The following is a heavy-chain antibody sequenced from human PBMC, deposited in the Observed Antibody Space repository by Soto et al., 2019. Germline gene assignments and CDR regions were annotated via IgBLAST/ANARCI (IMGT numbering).Heavy chain of an antibody. CDR1: GFTFSINY. CDR2: MGSSSSYT. D-gene: IGHD3-16*02. V-gene: IGHV3-11*06. J-gene: IGHJ5*02. Sequence: EGSLRLSSLAPGFTFSINYISWIRQAPGKGLEWVAYMGSSSSYTNYADSVKGRFTISSDNAKNSLYLQMNSLRADDTAVYYCARVGVFGAQSYCFCPWGQGTLVTVSS. CDR3: ARVGVFGAQSYCFCP.